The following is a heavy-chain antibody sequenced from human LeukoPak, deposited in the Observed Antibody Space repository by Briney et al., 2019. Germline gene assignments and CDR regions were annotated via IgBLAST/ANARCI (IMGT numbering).Heavy chain of an antibody. Sequence: GESLKISCKGSGYSFTSYLIGWVRQMPGKGLEWMGIIYAGDSDTRYSPSFQGQVTISADKSISTAYLQWSSLKASDTAMYYCARSDLWSGWQFDYWGQGTLVTVSS. J-gene: IGHJ4*02. CDR3: ARSDLWSGWQFDY. CDR1: GYSFTSYL. CDR2: IYAGDSDT. V-gene: IGHV5-51*01. D-gene: IGHD3-3*01.